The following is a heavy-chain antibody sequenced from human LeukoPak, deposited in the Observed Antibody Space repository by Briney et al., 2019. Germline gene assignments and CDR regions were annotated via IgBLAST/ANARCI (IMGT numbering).Heavy chain of an antibody. D-gene: IGHD2-15*01. CDR3: AGEGYCSGGSCHRTFDY. V-gene: IGHV3-33*01. Sequence: GGSLRLSCAASGFTFSSYGMHWVRQAPGKGLEWVAVIWYDGSNKYYADSVKGRFTISRDNSKNTLYLQMNSLRAEDTAVYYCAGEGYCSGGSCHRTFDYWGRGTLVTVSS. CDR2: IWYDGSNK. J-gene: IGHJ4*02. CDR1: GFTFSSYG.